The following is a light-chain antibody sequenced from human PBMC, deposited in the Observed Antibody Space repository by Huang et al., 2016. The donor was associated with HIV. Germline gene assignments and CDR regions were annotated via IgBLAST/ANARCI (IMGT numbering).Light chain of an antibody. V-gene: IGKV2-28*01. CDR2: LGA. Sequence: DIVMTQSPLSLPVTPGEPASISCRSSHSVLHSNGYKYLDWYLQKPGQSPQLLIYLGANRASGVPDRFSGSGAGTDCTLKISRVEAEDVGVYYCMQALQTPRTFGQGTKVEIK. CDR1: HSVLHSNGYKY. CDR3: MQALQTPRT. J-gene: IGKJ1*01.